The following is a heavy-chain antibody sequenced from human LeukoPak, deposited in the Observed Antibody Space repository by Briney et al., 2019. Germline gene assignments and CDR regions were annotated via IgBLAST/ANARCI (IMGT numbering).Heavy chain of an antibody. CDR2: IYYSGST. D-gene: IGHD1-26*01. Sequence: PSETLSLTCTVSGASISSSSYYWGWIRQPPGKGLEWIGSIYYSGSTYYNPSLKSRVTISVDTSKNQFSLKLSSVTAADTAVYYCARHEGLLQSPFDPWGQGTLVTVSS. CDR1: GASISSSSYY. V-gene: IGHV4-39*01. CDR3: ARHEGLLQSPFDP. J-gene: IGHJ5*02.